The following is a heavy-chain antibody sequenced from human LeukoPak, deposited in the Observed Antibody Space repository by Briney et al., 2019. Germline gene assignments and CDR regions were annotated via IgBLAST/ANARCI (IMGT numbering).Heavy chain of an antibody. Sequence: GASVKVSCKASGYTFTSYGISWVRQAPGQGLEWMGWINPNSGGTNYAQKFQGRVTMTRDTSISTAYMELSRLRSDDTAVYYCARDLTRIVVVPADQTSYYYYGMGVWGQGTTVTVSS. CDR1: GYTFTSYG. CDR2: INPNSGGT. CDR3: ARDLTRIVVVPADQTSYYYYGMGV. D-gene: IGHD2-2*01. J-gene: IGHJ6*02. V-gene: IGHV1-2*02.